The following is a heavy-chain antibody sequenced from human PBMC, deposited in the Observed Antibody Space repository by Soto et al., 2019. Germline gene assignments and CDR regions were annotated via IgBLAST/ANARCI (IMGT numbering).Heavy chain of an antibody. Sequence: PSETLSLTCTVSGGSISSYYWSWIRQPPGKGLEWIGYIYYSGSTNYNPSLKSRVTISVDTSKNQFSLRLSSVTAADTAVYYCARDQMVYGSGSCGYYYGMDVWGQGTTVTVS. D-gene: IGHD3-10*01. CDR2: IYYSGST. V-gene: IGHV4-59*01. J-gene: IGHJ6*02. CDR1: GGSISSYY. CDR3: ARDQMVYGSGSCGYYYGMDV.